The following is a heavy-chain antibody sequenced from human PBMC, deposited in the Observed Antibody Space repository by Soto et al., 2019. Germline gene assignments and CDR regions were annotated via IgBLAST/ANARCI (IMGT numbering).Heavy chain of an antibody. V-gene: IGHV1-18*04. CDR1: GYTFTSYG. J-gene: IGHJ4*02. CDR2: ISAYNGNT. Sequence: QVQLVQSGAEVKKPGASVKVSCKASGYTFTSYGISGVRQAPGQGLEWMGWISAYNGNTNYSQKLQGRVTMTTDTSASTADMELRSLRYDDTAVYYCAGDPINIRERSGWYALFLGTFDYWGQGTLVTVSS. D-gene: IGHD6-19*01. CDR3: AGDPINIRERSGWYALFLGTFDY.